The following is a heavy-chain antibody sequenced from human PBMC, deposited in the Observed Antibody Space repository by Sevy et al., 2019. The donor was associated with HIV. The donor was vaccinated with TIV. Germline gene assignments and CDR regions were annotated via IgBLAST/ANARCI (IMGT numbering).Heavy chain of an antibody. CDR2: ISGRDTGT. CDR1: GFTFSNYA. J-gene: IGHJ3*02. CDR3: AKDMIVVVGEALDI. D-gene: IGHD3-22*01. Sequence: GGSLRLSCAVSGFTFSNYAMSWVRQAPGKGLEWVSAISGRDTGTFYAESVKGRFTISRDNSKNTLYLQMNSLRAEDTAVYYCAKDMIVVVGEALDIWGRGTMVTVSS. V-gene: IGHV3-23*01.